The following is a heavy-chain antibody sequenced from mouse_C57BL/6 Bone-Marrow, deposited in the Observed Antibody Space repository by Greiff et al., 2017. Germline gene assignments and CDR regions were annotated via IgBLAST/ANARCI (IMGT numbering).Heavy chain of an antibody. Sequence: VQLQQSGAELVKPGASVKLSCKASGFAFSNYWMNWVQQRPGKGLEWIGQIYPGDGDTNYNGKFKGKATLTADKYSSTAYMQLSSLTSEDSAVYFCASDWDCFDYWGQGTTLTVSA. D-gene: IGHD4-1*01. CDR3: ASDWDCFDY. J-gene: IGHJ2*01. CDR1: GFAFSNYW. V-gene: IGHV1-80*01. CDR2: IYPGDGDT.